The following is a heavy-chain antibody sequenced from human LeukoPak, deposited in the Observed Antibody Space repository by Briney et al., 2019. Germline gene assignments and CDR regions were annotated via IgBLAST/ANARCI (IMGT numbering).Heavy chain of an antibody. D-gene: IGHD5-24*01. Sequence: SETLSLTCTVSGGSISSYYWNWIRQPPGKGLEWIGYISYSGNINYNPSPKSRVTISVDTSKNQFSLKLSSVTAADTAVYYCARDGGYNSPFGYWGQGALVTVSS. CDR2: ISYSGNI. CDR3: ARDGGYNSPFGY. V-gene: IGHV4-59*01. CDR1: GGSISSYY. J-gene: IGHJ4*02.